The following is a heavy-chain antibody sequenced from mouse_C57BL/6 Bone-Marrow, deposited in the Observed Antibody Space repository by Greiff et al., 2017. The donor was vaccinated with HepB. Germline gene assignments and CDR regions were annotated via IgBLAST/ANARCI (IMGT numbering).Heavy chain of an antibody. CDR1: GFTFSDAW. CDR2: IRNKANNHAT. CDR3: TRRPRDYAMDY. Sequence: EVNVVESGGGLVQPGGSMKLSCAASGFTFSDAWMDWVRQSPEKGLEWVAEIRNKANNHATYYAESVKGRFTISRDDSKSSVYLQMNSLRAEDTGIYYCTRRPRDYAMDYWGQGTSVTVSS. V-gene: IGHV6-6*01. J-gene: IGHJ4*01.